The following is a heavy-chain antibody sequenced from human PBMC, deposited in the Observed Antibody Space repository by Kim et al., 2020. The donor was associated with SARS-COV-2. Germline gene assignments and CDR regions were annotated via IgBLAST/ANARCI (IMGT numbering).Heavy chain of an antibody. CDR3: ASRSYDSYAFDI. D-gene: IGHD3-16*01. Sequence: HADSVKGRFTISRDNAKNSLYLQMNSLRAEDTAVYYCASRSYDSYAFDIWGQGTMVTVSS. J-gene: IGHJ3*02. V-gene: IGHV3-11*06.